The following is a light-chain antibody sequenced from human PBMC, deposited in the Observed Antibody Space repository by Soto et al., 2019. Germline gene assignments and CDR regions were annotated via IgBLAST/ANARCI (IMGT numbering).Light chain of an antibody. Sequence: QSALTQPPSASGSPGQSVTISCTGTSSDVGGYNYVSWYQQHPGKAPKLMIYEVNKRPSGVPDRFSGSKSDNTASLTVSGLQAEDEADYYCSSYTGTNNARVFGGGTKLPVL. CDR2: EVN. J-gene: IGLJ3*02. CDR1: SSDVGGYNY. V-gene: IGLV2-8*01. CDR3: SSYTGTNNARV.